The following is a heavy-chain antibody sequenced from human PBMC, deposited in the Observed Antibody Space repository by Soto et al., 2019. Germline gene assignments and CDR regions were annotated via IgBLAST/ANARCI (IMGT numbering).Heavy chain of an antibody. Sequence: QVQLVESGGGVVQPGRSLRLSCEVSGFSLSGYGMHWVRQAPGKGLEWVAVIWYDGTTTNYADSVKGRFTISRDSSKNTVYLQMDSLKVEDTSVYSCARDVDRTSQLNWFDPWGQGVMDTVSS. CDR1: GFSLSGYG. CDR3: ARDVDRTSQLNWFDP. D-gene: IGHD5-12*01. CDR2: IWYDGTTT. V-gene: IGHV3-33*01. J-gene: IGHJ5*02.